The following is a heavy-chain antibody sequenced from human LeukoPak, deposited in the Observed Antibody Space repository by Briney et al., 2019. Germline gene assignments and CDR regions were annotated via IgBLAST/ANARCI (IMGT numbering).Heavy chain of an antibody. D-gene: IGHD3-9*01. V-gene: IGHV3-23*01. CDR1: GFTFSSYA. CDR3: AKESSYYDILTGYYSRSFDY. J-gene: IGHJ4*02. CDR2: ISGSGGST. Sequence: PGGSLRLSCAASGFTFSSYAMSWVRQAPGKGLEWVSNISGSGGSTYYADSVKGRFTISRDNSKNTLYLQMNSLRAEDTAVYYCAKESSYYDILTGYYSRSFDYWGQGTLVTVSS.